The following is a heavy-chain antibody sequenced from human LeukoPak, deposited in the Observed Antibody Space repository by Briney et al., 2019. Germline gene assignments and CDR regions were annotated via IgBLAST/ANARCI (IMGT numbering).Heavy chain of an antibody. CDR3: ARDWGAYYHFFDY. CDR2: INGDGRSP. D-gene: IGHD3-22*01. J-gene: IGHJ4*02. CDR1: GFTFSTYW. Sequence: PGGSLRLSCAASGFTFSTYWMHWVRQVPGEGLVWVSRINGDGRSPSYVDSVKGRFTSSRDNAKKSLYLQMNSLRAEDTAVYYCARDWGAYYHFFDYWGQGTLVTVSS. V-gene: IGHV3-74*01.